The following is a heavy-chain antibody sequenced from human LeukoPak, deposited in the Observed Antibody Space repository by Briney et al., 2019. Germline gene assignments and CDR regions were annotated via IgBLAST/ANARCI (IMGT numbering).Heavy chain of an antibody. Sequence: TGGSLRLSCAASGFTFSSYWMHWVRHAPGKGLVWVSRIKTDGTSTSYADSVKGRFTISRDNSKNTLYLQMNSLRAEDTSMYYCAKTFPYGTTWYGFCDYWGQGALVTVSS. J-gene: IGHJ4*02. V-gene: IGHV3-74*01. CDR3: AKTFPYGTTWYGFCDY. CDR2: IKTDGTST. CDR1: GFTFSSYW. D-gene: IGHD3-3*01.